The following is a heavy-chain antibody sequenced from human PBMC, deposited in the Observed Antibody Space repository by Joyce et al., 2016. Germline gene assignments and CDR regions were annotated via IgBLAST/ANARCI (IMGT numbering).Heavy chain of an antibody. CDR1: GFTLRSYG. J-gene: IGHJ4*02. CDR2: ISYDGSNQ. D-gene: IGHD2-2*01. CDR3: AKDLFCSTTSCYGRGDY. V-gene: IGHV3-30*18. Sequence: QVQLVESGGGVVQPGRSLRLSCAASGFTLRSYGMHWVRQAPGQGLEWVAVISYDGSNQYYADSVKGRFTISRDNSKNTLYLQMHSLRAEDTAVYYCAKDLFCSTTSCYGRGDYWGQGTLVTVSS.